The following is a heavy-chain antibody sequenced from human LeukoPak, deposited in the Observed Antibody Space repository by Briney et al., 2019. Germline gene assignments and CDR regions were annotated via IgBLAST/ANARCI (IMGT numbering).Heavy chain of an antibody. Sequence: PSETLSLTCTVSGGSISSGGYYWSWIRQHPGKGLEWIGYIYYSGSTYYNPSLKSRVTISVDTSKNQFSLKLSSVTAADTAVYYCARVRVVAATPFFDYWGQGTLVTASS. D-gene: IGHD2-15*01. V-gene: IGHV4-31*03. CDR1: GGSISSGGYY. CDR3: ARVRVVAATPFFDY. CDR2: IYYSGST. J-gene: IGHJ4*02.